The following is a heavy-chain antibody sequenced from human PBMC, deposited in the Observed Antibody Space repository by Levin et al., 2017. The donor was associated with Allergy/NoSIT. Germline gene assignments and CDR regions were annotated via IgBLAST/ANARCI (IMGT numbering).Heavy chain of an antibody. CDR1: GGSISSSSYY. J-gene: IGHJ6*03. Sequence: KASETLSLTCTVSGGSISSSSYYWGWIRQPPGKGLEWIGSIYYSGSTYYNPSLKSRVTISVDTSKNQFSLKLSSVTAADTAVYYCARHDYGDYGPLYDYYMDGWGKGTTVTVSS. CDR2: IYYSGST. CDR3: ARHDYGDYGPLYDYYMDG. V-gene: IGHV4-39*01. D-gene: IGHD4-17*01.